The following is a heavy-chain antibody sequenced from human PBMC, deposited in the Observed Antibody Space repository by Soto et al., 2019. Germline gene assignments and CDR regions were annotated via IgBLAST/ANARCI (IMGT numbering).Heavy chain of an antibody. J-gene: IGHJ4*02. V-gene: IGHV4-34*01. CDR2: INHSGST. CDR1: GGYFSGYY. CDR3: ARGRRYGYNRFDY. D-gene: IGHD5-18*01. Sequence: SETLSLTCAVYGGYFSGYYWSWIRQPPGKGLEWIGEINHSGSTNYNPSLKSRVTISVDTSKNQFSLKLSSVTAADTAVYYCARGRRYGYNRFDYWGQGTLVTVSS.